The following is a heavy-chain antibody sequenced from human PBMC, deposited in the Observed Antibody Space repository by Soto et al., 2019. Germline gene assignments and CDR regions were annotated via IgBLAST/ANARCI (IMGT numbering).Heavy chain of an antibody. V-gene: IGHV1-2*02. D-gene: IGHD1-26*01. CDR3: ARQQDRGIMAAGFDY. CDR1: GYTFTAYY. CDR2: VNPLTGDT. Sequence: ASVKVSCKASGYTFTAYYVHWVRQAPGQGLEWMGWVNPLTGDTTYAQKFEGRVTMTRDTSISTAYMELSRLRSDDTAIYYCARQQDRGIMAAGFDYWAQGTPVTVSS. J-gene: IGHJ4*02.